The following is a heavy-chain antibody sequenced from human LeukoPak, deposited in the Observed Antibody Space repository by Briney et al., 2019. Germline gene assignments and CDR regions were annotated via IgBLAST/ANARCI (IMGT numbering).Heavy chain of an antibody. Sequence: PGGSLRLSCAASGFIFSNYEMNWLRQPPGKGLEWIGEINHSGSTNYNPSLKSRVTISLGTSKNQFSLKLSSVTAADTAVYYCARERYFDWLPRGVFDYWGQGTLVTVSS. CDR1: GFIFSNYE. CDR2: INHSGST. CDR3: ARERYFDWLPRGVFDY. D-gene: IGHD3-9*01. J-gene: IGHJ4*02. V-gene: IGHV4-34*01.